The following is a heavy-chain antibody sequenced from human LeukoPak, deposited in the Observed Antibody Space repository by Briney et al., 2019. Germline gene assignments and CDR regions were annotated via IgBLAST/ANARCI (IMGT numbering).Heavy chain of an antibody. V-gene: IGHV4-59*01. J-gene: IGHJ4*02. CDR2: IYYSGST. CDR1: GGSISSYY. CDR3: AGSNTYSSGYYRFDY. Sequence: SETLSLTCTVSGGSISSYYWSWIRQPPGKGLEWIGYIYYSGSTNYIPSLKSRVTISVATSKNPFSLKLSSVTAADTAVYYCAGSNTYSSGYYRFDYWGQGTLVTVSS. D-gene: IGHD3-22*01.